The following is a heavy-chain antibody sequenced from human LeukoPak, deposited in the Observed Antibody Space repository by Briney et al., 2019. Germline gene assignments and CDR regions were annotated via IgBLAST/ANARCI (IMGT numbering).Heavy chain of an antibody. CDR2: ISYDGSNK. D-gene: IGHD6-19*01. V-gene: IGHV3-30-3*01. Sequence: PGGSLRLSCAASGFTFSSYWMSWVRQAPGKGLEWVAVISYDGSNKYYADSVKGRFTISRDNSKNTLYLQMNSLRAEDTAVYYCAREYSSGSYYYGMDVWGQGTTVTVSS. CDR1: GFTFSSYW. CDR3: AREYSSGSYYYGMDV. J-gene: IGHJ6*02.